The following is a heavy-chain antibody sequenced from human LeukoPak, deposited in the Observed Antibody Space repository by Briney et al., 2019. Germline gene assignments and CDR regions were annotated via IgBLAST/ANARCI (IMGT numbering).Heavy chain of an antibody. V-gene: IGHV3-23*01. J-gene: IGHJ4*02. CDR2: ITGSGST. CDR1: GFTFSSYA. CDR3: ARDSRDIAWYFDF. D-gene: IGHD2-15*01. Sequence: GGSLRLSCAASGFTFSSYAMGWVRQAPGKGLEWVSLITGSGSTFYADSVKGRFTISRDNSKSTLYLQMNSLRAEDTAVYYCARDSRDIAWYFDFWGQGTLVTVSS.